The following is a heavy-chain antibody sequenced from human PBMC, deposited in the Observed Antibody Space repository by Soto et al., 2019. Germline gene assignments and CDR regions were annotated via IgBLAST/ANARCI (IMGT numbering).Heavy chain of an antibody. CDR2: ISGSGEST. CDR1: GFPFTNYA. J-gene: IGHJ6*02. V-gene: IGHV3-23*01. Sequence: PGGSLRLSCAASGFPFTNYAMNWVRQAPGKGLEWVSFISGSGESTYYADSVKGRFTISRDNSKNTLYLQMNSLRAEDTAVYFCAKDFGDIVVVVLAHYGMEVWGLGTTVTVSS. D-gene: IGHD2-15*01. CDR3: AKDFGDIVVVVLAHYGMEV.